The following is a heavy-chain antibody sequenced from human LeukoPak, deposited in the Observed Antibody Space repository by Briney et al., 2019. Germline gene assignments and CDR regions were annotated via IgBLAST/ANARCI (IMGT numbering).Heavy chain of an antibody. Sequence: PGGSLRLSCAASGFTFSSYSMNWVRQAPGKGLEWVSSISSSSSYIYYADSVKGRFTISRDNAKNSLYLQMNSLRAEDTAVYYCASAKVVPASGFYYLDYWGQGTLVTVSS. CDR3: ASAKVVPASGFYYLDY. V-gene: IGHV3-21*01. CDR1: GFTFSSYS. J-gene: IGHJ4*02. CDR2: ISSSSSYI. D-gene: IGHD2-2*01.